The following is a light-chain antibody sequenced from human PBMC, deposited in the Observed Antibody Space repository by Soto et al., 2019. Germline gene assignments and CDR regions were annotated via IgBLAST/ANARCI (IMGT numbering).Light chain of an antibody. J-gene: IGLJ2*01. CDR1: SSNIGSNT. V-gene: IGLV1-44*01. Sequence: QSVLTQPPSTSGTPGQRVTISCSGSSSNIGSNTVHWDQQIPGTAPKLLIYTNNQRSSGVSDRFSGSKSDTSASLVISGLQSEDEADYYCATWDKGLTGVVFGGVTQLTVL. CDR3: ATWDKGLTGVV. CDR2: TNN.